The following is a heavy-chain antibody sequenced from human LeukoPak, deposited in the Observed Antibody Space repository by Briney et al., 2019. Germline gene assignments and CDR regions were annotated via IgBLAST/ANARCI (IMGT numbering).Heavy chain of an antibody. V-gene: IGHV4-34*01. J-gene: IGHJ3*02. CDR3: ARGCAPSAFDI. CDR2: INHSGST. Sequence: SETLSLTCAVYGGSFSGYYWSWIRQPPGKGLEWIGEINHSGSTNYNPSLKSRVTISVDTSKNQFSLELSSVTAADTAVYYCARGCAPSAFDIWGQGTMVTVSS. CDR1: GGSFSGYY.